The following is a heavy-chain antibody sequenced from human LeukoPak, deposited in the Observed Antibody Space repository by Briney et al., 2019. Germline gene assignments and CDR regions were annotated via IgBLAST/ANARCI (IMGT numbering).Heavy chain of an antibody. Sequence: ASVKVSCKASGYTFTNYYMHWVRQAPGQGLEWMDKINPSGGSTSYAQKFQGRVTMTSDTSTRTVYMELSSLRSEDTAVYYCVRDGGRWGQGTLVTVSS. CDR2: INPSGGST. CDR1: GYTFTNYY. J-gene: IGHJ4*02. CDR3: VRDGGR. D-gene: IGHD3-16*01. V-gene: IGHV1-46*01.